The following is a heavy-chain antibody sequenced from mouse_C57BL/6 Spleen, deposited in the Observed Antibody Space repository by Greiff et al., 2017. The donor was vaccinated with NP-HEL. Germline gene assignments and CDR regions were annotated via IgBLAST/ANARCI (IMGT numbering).Heavy chain of an antibody. CDR1: GYTFTSYW. CDR2: IYPGSGST. V-gene: IGHV1-55*01. J-gene: IGHJ2*01. Sequence: QVQLQQSGAELVKPGASVKMSCKASGYTFTSYWITWVKQRPGQGLEWIGDIYPGSGSTNYNEKFKSKATLTVDTSSSTAYRQLSSLTSEDSAVYYWARSDYYGSSSPFDYWGQGTTLTVSS. D-gene: IGHD1-1*01. CDR3: ARSDYYGSSSPFDY.